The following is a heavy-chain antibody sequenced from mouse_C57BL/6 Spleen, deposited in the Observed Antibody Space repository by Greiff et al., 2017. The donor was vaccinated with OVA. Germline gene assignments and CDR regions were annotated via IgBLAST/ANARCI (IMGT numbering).Heavy chain of an antibody. D-gene: IGHD2-4*01. Sequence: EVQLQQSGAELVKPGASVKLSCTASGFNIKDYYMHWVKQRTEQGLEWIGRIDPEDGDTKYAPKFQGKATITADTSSNTAYLQLSSLTSEDTAVYYWAHSFYCDCNGPAWFAYWGQGTLVTVSA. V-gene: IGHV14-2*01. CDR1: GFNIKDYY. CDR3: AHSFYCDCNGPAWFAY. CDR2: IDPEDGDT. J-gene: IGHJ3*01.